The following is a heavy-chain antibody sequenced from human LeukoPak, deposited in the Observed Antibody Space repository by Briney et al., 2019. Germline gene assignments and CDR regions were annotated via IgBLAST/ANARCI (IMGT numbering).Heavy chain of an antibody. J-gene: IGHJ4*02. CDR2: ISWDGGTT. Sequence: GGSLRLSCAASGFDFDDYMMHWVRQVPGKGLEWVSLISWDGGTTNYADSVKGRFTISRDNSKNSLYFLMNDLTAEDTAFYYCARGGYGGVFDYWGQGTLVTVSS. CDR1: GFDFDDYM. D-gene: IGHD4-23*01. CDR3: ARGGYGGVFDY. V-gene: IGHV3-43D*04.